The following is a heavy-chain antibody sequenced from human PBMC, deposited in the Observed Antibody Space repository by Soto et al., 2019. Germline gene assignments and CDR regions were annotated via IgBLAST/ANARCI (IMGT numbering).Heavy chain of an antibody. CDR3: AHRGNWGVRGYWYFDL. CDR1: GFSLSTSGVG. CDR2: IYWDDDK. Sequence: QITLKESGPTLVKPTQTLTLTCTFSGFSLSTSGVGVGWIRQPPGKALEWLALIYWDDDKRYSPSLKSRLTITKDHSKNQVVLTMTNMDPVDTATYYCAHRGNWGVRGYWYFDLWGRGTLVTVSS. J-gene: IGHJ2*01. V-gene: IGHV2-5*02. D-gene: IGHD7-27*01.